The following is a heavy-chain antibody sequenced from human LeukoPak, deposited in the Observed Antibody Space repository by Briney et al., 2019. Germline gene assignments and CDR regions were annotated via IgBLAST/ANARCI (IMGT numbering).Heavy chain of an antibody. V-gene: IGHV3-30*15. J-gene: IGHJ3*02. CDR2: ISYDGSNK. Sequence: GGSLRLSCAASGFTFSSYAMHWVRQAPGKGLEWVAVISYDGSNKYYADSVKGRFTISRDNSKNTLYLQMSSLRAEDTAVYYCARQGAAAVKARGAFDIWGQGTMVTVSS. D-gene: IGHD6-13*01. CDR1: GFTFSSYA. CDR3: ARQGAAAVKARGAFDI.